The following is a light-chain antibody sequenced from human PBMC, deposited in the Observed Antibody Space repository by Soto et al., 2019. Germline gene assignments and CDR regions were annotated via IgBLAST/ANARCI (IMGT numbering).Light chain of an antibody. CDR3: CSYASSNYYV. J-gene: IGLJ1*01. CDR2: EGS. Sequence: QSVLTQPASLSGSPGQSITISCTGTSNDVGSYNLVSWYQRHPGKAPKLMIFEGSKRPSGVSNRFSGSKSGNTASLTISGLQAEDEADFYCCSYASSNYYVFGTGTKVTVL. V-gene: IGLV2-23*01. CDR1: SNDVGSYNL.